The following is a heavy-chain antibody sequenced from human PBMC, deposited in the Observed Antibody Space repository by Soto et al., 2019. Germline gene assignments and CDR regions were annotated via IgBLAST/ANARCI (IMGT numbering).Heavy chain of an antibody. V-gene: IGHV4-4*02. J-gene: IGHJ6*02. CDR2: IYHSGST. CDR1: GGSISSSNW. D-gene: IGHD6-13*01. Sequence: SETLSLTCAVSGGSISSSNWWSWVRQPPGKGLEWIGEIYHSGSTNYNPSLKSRVTISVDKSKNQFSLKLSSVTAADTAVYYCARVRYSSSWSETRWLYYYYGMDVWGQGTTVTVSS. CDR3: ARVRYSSSWSETRWLYYYYGMDV.